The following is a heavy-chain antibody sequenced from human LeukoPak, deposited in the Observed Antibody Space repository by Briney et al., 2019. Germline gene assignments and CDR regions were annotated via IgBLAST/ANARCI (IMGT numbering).Heavy chain of an antibody. CDR1: GFTFSSYG. V-gene: IGHV3-33*01. Sequence: GGSLRLSCAASGFTFSSYGMHWVRQAPGKGLEWVAVIWYDGSNKYYADSVKGRFTISRDNSKNTLYLQMNSLRAEDTAVYYCARDGTGPIRGYFDYWGQGTLVTVSS. CDR2: IWYDGSNK. D-gene: IGHD1-7*01. CDR3: ARDGTGPIRGYFDY. J-gene: IGHJ4*02.